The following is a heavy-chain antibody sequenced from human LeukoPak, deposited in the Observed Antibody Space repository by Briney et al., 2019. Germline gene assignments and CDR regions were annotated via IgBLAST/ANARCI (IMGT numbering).Heavy chain of an antibody. CDR1: GFTFDDYA. Sequence: GGSLRLSCAASGFTFDDYAMHWVRQAPGKGLEWGSGISWNSGSIGYADSVKGRFTISRDNAKNSLYLQMNSLRAEDTALYYCAKDIGYCSSTSCYTGILDYWGQGTLVTVSS. V-gene: IGHV3-9*01. CDR3: AKDIGYCSSTSCYTGILDY. D-gene: IGHD2-2*02. J-gene: IGHJ4*02. CDR2: ISWNSGSI.